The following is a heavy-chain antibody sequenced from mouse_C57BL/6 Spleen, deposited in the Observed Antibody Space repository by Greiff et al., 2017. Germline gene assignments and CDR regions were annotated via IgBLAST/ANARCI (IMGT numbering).Heavy chain of an antibody. CDR2: IYPGDGDT. CDR3: ARNDYETFAY. V-gene: IGHV1-82*01. CDR1: GYAFSSSW. Sequence: VQLQQSGPELVKPGASVKISCKASGYAFSSSWMNWVKQRPGKGLEWIGRIYPGDGDTNYNGKFKGKATLTADKSSSTAYMQLSSLTSEDSAVYFCARNDYETFAYWGQGTLVTVSA. J-gene: IGHJ3*01. D-gene: IGHD2-4*01.